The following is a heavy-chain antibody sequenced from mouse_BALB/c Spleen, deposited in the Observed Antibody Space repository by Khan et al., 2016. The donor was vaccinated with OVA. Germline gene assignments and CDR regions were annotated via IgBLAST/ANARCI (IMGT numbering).Heavy chain of an antibody. Sequence: QVQLKESGPELVRPGVSVKISCKGSGYTFTDYAMHWVKQSHAKSLEWIGVISNYNGNTNYTQKFKGKATMTVDKSSSTGYMELGRLTSEDSAIYFCARSATFSNSWLAYWGQGTLVTVSA. CDR1: GYTFTDYA. D-gene: IGHD1-2*01. CDR3: ARSATFSNSWLAY. J-gene: IGHJ3*01. CDR2: ISNYNGNT. V-gene: IGHV1S137*01.